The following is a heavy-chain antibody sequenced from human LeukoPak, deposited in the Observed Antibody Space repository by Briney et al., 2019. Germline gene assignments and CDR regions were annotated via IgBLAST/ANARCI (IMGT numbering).Heavy chain of an antibody. J-gene: IGHJ5*02. CDR1: GFTFSSYG. Sequence: PGSSLRLPCAASGFTFSSYGMHWVRQAPGKGLECVAVIWYDGSNKYYADSVKGRFTISRDNSKNTLYLQMNSLRAEDTAVYYCARNQQLDGNWFDPWGQGTLVTVSS. CDR3: ARNQQLDGNWFDP. V-gene: IGHV3-33*01. CDR2: IWYDGSNK. D-gene: IGHD6-13*01.